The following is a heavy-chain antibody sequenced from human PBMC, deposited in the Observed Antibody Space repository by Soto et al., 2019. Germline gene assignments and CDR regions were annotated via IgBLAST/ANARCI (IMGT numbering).Heavy chain of an antibody. CDR2: IYYSGST. J-gene: IGHJ3*02. V-gene: IGHV4-59*01. D-gene: IGHD5-12*01. CDR1: CGSIISYY. CDR3: ARGGYSGYEGAFDI. Sequence: SETLSLTGTVSCGSIISYYWIWIRQPPGKGLEWIGYIYYSGSTNYNPSLKSRVTISVDTSKNQFSLKLSSVTAADTAVYYCARGGYSGYEGAFDIWGQGTMVTVSS.